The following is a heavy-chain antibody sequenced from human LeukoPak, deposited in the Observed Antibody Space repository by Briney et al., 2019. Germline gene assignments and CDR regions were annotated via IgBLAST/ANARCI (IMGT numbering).Heavy chain of an antibody. J-gene: IGHJ2*01. CDR3: AREDTAMVNWYFDI. D-gene: IGHD5-18*01. CDR2: INRDGSST. Sequence: GGSLRLSCAVSGFTFSSYWMHWVRQVPGEGLVWVSRINRDGSSTTYADSVKGRFTISRDNAKNSLYLQMNSLRAQDTAVYYCAREDTAMVNWYFDIWGRGTLVTVSS. V-gene: IGHV3-74*01. CDR1: GFTFSSYW.